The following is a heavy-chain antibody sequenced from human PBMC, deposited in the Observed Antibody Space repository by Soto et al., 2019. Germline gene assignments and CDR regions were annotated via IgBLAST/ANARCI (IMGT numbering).Heavy chain of an antibody. D-gene: IGHD6-13*01. CDR3: ARGLSVNAGIITY. J-gene: IGHJ4*02. CDR1: GFTIATSH. Sequence: EVQLVASGGGLVQPGGSLRLSCAASGFTIATSHMNWVRQPPGKGLEWISYIISGGSISYADSVRGRFTISRDIAENSLYLEMNSLRAEDTAVYYCARGLSVNAGIITYWGQGILVTVSS. V-gene: IGHV3-48*01. CDR2: IISGGSI.